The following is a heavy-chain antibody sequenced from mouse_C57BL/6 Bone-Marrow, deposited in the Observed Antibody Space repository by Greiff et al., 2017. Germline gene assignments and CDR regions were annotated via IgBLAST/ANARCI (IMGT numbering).Heavy chain of an antibody. CDR3: ARIGYGSSHKDFDY. CDR2: IDPSDSYT. J-gene: IGHJ2*01. D-gene: IGHD1-1*01. Sequence: VQLQQPGAELVMPGASVKLSCKASGYTFTSYWMHWVKQRPGQGLEWIGEIDPSDSYTNYTQKLKGKSTLTVDKSSSTAYMQLSSLTSEDSAVYVCARIGYGSSHKDFDYWGQGTTLTVSS. CDR1: GYTFTSYW. V-gene: IGHV1-69*01.